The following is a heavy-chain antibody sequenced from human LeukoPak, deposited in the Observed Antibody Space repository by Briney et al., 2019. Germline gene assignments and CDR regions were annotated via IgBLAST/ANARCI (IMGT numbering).Heavy chain of an antibody. Sequence: GGSLRLSCAASGFTFSSYAMSWVRQAPGKGLEWVSVIWGSGAKIYYADSVKGRFTISRDNSKNTVYLQLNTLRAEDTAIYYCAKDRTVGASYWYFDLWGRGTLVTVSS. D-gene: IGHD1-26*01. CDR2: IWGSGAKI. J-gene: IGHJ2*01. V-gene: IGHV3-23*01. CDR3: AKDRTVGASYWYFDL. CDR1: GFTFSSYA.